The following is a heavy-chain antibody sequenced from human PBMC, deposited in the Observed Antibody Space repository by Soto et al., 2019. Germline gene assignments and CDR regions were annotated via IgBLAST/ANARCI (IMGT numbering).Heavy chain of an antibody. CDR3: TRAAWFPYLSFY. J-gene: IGHJ4*02. CDR1: GFTFSSYA. D-gene: IGHD3-10*01. V-gene: IGHV3-23*05. CDR2: ISGSTA. Sequence: GGSLRLSCAASGFTFSSYAMVWVRQAPGKGLEWVSGISGSTAYYASSVEGRFTISRDNANNSVYLQMDSLRAEDTALYYCTRAAWFPYLSFYWGQGALVTVSS.